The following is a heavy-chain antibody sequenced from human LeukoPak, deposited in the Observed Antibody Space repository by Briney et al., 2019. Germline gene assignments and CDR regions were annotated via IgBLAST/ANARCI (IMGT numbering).Heavy chain of an antibody. V-gene: IGHV1-69*01. CDR2: IIPIFGTA. Sequence: GSSVKVSCKASGGTFSSYAISWVRQAPGQGLEWMGGIIPIFGTANYAQKFQGRVTITADESTSTAYMELSSLRSEDTAVYYCAREGISGYPQSYGMDVWGQGTTVTVSS. CDR3: AREGISGYPQSYGMDV. D-gene: IGHD3-22*01. J-gene: IGHJ6*02. CDR1: GGTFSSYA.